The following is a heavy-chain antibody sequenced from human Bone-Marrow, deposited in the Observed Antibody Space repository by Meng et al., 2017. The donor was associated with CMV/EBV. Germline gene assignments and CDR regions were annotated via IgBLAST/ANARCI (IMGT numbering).Heavy chain of an antibody. CDR2: IKQDGSEK. CDR1: GFTFSSYW. V-gene: IGHV3-7*01. D-gene: IGHD3-22*01. CDR3: AGDSSGYHLDY. Sequence: GGSLRLSCAASGFTFSSYWMSWVRQAPGKGLEWVANIKQDGSEKYYVDSVKGRFTISRDNAKNSLYLQMNSLIAEDTAVYYCAGDSSGYHLDYWGHGTLVTFSS. J-gene: IGHJ4*01.